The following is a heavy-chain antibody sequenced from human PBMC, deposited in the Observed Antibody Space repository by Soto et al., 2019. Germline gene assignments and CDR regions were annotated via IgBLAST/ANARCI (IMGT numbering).Heavy chain of an antibody. V-gene: IGHV1-18*01. Sequence: QVQLVQSGAEVKKPGASVKVSCKASGYTFSNYGISWVRQAPGQGPEWMGWISGYNGNTNYVQTLQGRVTMTTDTSTSTAYMELRSLRSDDTAVYYCARGGSSWSAEYYQHWGHGTLVIVSS. D-gene: IGHD6-13*01. CDR3: ARGGSSWSAEYYQH. J-gene: IGHJ1*01. CDR2: ISGYNGNT. CDR1: GYTFSNYG.